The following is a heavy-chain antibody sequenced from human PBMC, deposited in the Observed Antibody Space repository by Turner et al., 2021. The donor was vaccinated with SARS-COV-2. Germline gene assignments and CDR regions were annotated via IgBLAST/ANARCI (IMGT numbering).Heavy chain of an antibody. Sequence: VQLVEPVGGVVPPGRFLRLSRASSGFLFRSYAMHWVRQARGKGLEWVAVIWSDESKKYYGASVKGLFTISRDKSENTLYLQMNTLRAEDTAVYYCARKGSDSSGWSTFDYWGQGTLVTVSS. CDR2: IWSDESKK. V-gene: IGHV3-33*01. CDR3: ARKGSDSSGWSTFDY. J-gene: IGHJ4*02. D-gene: IGHD6-19*01. CDR1: GFLFRSYA.